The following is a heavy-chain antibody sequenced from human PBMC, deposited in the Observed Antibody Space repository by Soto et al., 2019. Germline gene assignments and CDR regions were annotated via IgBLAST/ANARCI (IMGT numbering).Heavy chain of an antibody. CDR2: TSAYNGNT. Sequence: GASVKVSCKASGYNFTSYGISWVRQAPGQGLEWMGWTSAYNGNTNYAHKLQGRVTMTTDTSTSTAYIELRSLRSDDPATYYCAHMTTVTTFDSWGQGTLVTVAS. CDR1: GYNFTSYG. D-gene: IGHD4-17*01. CDR3: AHMTTVTTFDS. V-gene: IGHV1-18*01. J-gene: IGHJ4*02.